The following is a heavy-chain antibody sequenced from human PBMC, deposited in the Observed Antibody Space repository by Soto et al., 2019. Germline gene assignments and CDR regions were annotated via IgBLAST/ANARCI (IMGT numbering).Heavy chain of an antibody. V-gene: IGHV3-23*01. D-gene: IGHD2-2*01. CDR3: AKGPPLEDIVVVPAAPGGMDV. CDR1: GFTFSSYA. CDR2: ISGSGGST. J-gene: IGHJ6*02. Sequence: EVQLLESGGGLVQPGGSLRLSCAASGFTFSSYAMSWVRQAPGKGLEWVSAISGSGGSTYYADSVKGRLTISRDNSKNTLYLQMNSLRAEDTAVYYCAKGPPLEDIVVVPAAPGGMDVWGQGTTVTVSS.